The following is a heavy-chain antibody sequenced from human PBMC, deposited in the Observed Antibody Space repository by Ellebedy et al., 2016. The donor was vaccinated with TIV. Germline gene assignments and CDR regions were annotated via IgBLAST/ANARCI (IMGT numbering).Heavy chain of an antibody. CDR3: ARGRRGFGEKDMDV. D-gene: IGHD3-10*01. V-gene: IGHV4-38-2*02. Sequence: SETLSLXXTVSGYSISSGYYWGWIRQPPGKGLEWIGSIYHSGSTYYNPSLKSRVTISVDTSKNQFSLKLSSVTAADTAVYYCARGRRGFGEKDMDVWGQGTTVTVSS. CDR1: GYSISSGYY. CDR2: IYHSGST. J-gene: IGHJ6*02.